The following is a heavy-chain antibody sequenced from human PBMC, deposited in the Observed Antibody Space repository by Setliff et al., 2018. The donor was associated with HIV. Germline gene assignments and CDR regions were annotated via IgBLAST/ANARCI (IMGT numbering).Heavy chain of an antibody. J-gene: IGHJ4*02. CDR3: ARVSSSWEQPLYFDY. V-gene: IGHV4-59*11. Sequence: SATLSLTCTVSGASISSHYWSWIRQPPGKGLEWIGYIFYSGNTNYNPSLKSRVTISLDTSKSQFSLKLSSVTAADTAVYYCARVSSSWEQPLYFDYWGQGTLVTVS. CDR2: IFYSGNT. D-gene: IGHD6-13*01. CDR1: GASISSHY.